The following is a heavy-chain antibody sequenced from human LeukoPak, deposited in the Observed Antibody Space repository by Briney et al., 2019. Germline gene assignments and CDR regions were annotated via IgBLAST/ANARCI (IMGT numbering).Heavy chain of an antibody. V-gene: IGHV3-74*01. CDR3: AKPSAARYAFDI. Sequence: GGSLRLSCAASGFTFSSYWMHWVRQAPGKGLVWVSRIKNDGSSTSYADSVKGRFTISRDNAKNTLYLQMNSLRAEDTAVYYCAKPSAARYAFDIWAQGTMVTVFS. CDR1: GFTFSSYW. J-gene: IGHJ3*02. D-gene: IGHD6-6*01. CDR2: IKNDGSST.